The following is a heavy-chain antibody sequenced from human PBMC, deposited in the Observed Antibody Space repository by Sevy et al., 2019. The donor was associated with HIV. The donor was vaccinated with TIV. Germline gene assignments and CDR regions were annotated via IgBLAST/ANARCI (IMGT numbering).Heavy chain of an antibody. CDR2: MNPNTGNT. CDR3: ARHRDYYDSSGYGTFDP. Sequence: ASVKVSCKASGYTFTSYDINWVRQASGQGLEWMGWMNPNTGNTGYAQKFQGRVTMTRNTSINTAYMELSSLRSEDTAVYYCARHRDYYDSSGYGTFDPWGQGTLVTVSS. CDR1: GYTFTSYD. J-gene: IGHJ5*02. V-gene: IGHV1-8*01. D-gene: IGHD3-22*01.